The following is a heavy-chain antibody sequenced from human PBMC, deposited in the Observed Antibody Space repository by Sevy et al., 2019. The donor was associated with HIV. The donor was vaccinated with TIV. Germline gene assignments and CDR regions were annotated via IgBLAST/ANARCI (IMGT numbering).Heavy chain of an antibody. CDR2: ISYDGSNK. J-gene: IGHJ4*02. CDR1: GFTFSSYA. D-gene: IGHD6-19*01. V-gene: IGHV3-30-3*01. Sequence: GGSLRLSCAASGFTFSSYAMHWVRQAPGKGLEWVAVISYDGSNKYYADSVKGRFTISRDNSKNTLYLQMNSLGAEDTAVYYCAREGDSSGWYYFDYWGQGTLVTVSS. CDR3: AREGDSSGWYYFDY.